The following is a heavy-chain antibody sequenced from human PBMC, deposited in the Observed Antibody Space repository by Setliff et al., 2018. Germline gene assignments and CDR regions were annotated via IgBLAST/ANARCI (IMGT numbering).Heavy chain of an antibody. CDR3: ARAPPNRYSGSYEYFYMDV. Sequence: SETLSLTCTVSGGSISSYYWIWIRQPPGKGLEWIGYIYCSGRTNYNPSLKSRVTLSVDTSNNQFSLKVSSVTAADTAVYYCARAPPNRYSGSYEYFYMDVWGKGTTVTVSS. CDR2: IYCSGRT. CDR1: GGSISSYY. V-gene: IGHV4-59*08. J-gene: IGHJ6*03. D-gene: IGHD1-26*01.